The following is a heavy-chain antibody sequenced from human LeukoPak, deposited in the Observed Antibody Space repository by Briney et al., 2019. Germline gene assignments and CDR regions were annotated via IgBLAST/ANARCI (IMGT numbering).Heavy chain of an antibody. CDR1: GYTFTSYG. D-gene: IGHD3-22*01. J-gene: IGHJ3*02. Sequence: SVKVSCKASGYTFTSYGISWVRQAPGQGLEWMGRIIPIFGTANYAQKFQGRVTVTTDESTSTAYMELSSLRSEDTAVYYCAVYDSSGYYPGWYSFDIWGQGTMVTVSS. CDR2: IIPIFGTA. V-gene: IGHV1-69*05. CDR3: AVYDSSGYYPGWYSFDI.